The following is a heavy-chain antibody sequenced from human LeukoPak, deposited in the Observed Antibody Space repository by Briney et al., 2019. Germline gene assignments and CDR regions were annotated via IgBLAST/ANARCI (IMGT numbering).Heavy chain of an antibody. Sequence: PSETLSLTCAVYGGPFSGYYWSWIRQPPGKGLEWIGEINHSGSTNYNPSLKSRVTISVDTSKNQFSLKLSSVTAADTAVYYCARSFCSGGSCYSVRYYYYGMDVWGQGTTVTVSS. CDR3: ARSFCSGGSCYSVRYYYYGMDV. CDR2: INHSGST. V-gene: IGHV4-34*01. J-gene: IGHJ6*02. D-gene: IGHD2-15*01. CDR1: GGPFSGYY.